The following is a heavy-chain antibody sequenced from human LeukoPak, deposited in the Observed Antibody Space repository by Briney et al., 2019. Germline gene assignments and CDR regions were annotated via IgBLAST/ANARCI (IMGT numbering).Heavy chain of an antibody. J-gene: IGHJ3*02. CDR3: ARVLGGTIFGVVAGAFDI. CDR1: GGSISSGGYY. V-gene: IGHV4-30-2*01. CDR2: IYHSGST. D-gene: IGHD3-3*01. Sequence: SETLSLTCTVSGGSISSGGYYWSWIRQPPGKGLEWIGYIYHSGSTYYNPSLKSRVTISVDRSKNQFPLKLSSVTAADTAVYYCARVLGGTIFGVVAGAFDIWGQGTMVTVSS.